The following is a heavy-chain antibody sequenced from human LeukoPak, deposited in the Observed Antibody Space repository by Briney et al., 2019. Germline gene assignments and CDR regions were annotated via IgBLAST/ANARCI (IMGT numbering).Heavy chain of an antibody. CDR1: GGTFSSYA. V-gene: IGHV3-53*01. D-gene: IGHD5-18*01. J-gene: IGHJ4*02. Sequence: ASVKVSCKASGGTFSSYAISWVRQAPGKGLELVSVLYSDGTTYYADSVKGRFTISRDNSRNTLYLQMNNLRAEDTAVYYCARAAYDSNGFTANHDYWGQGTLVTVSS. CDR3: ARAAYDSNGFTANHDY. CDR2: LYSDGTT.